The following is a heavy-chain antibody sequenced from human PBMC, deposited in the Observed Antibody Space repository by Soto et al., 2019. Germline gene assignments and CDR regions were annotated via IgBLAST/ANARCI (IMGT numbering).Heavy chain of an antibody. V-gene: IGHV1-18*01. CDR2: ISTYTGNT. D-gene: IGHD3-10*01. CDR3: ARGYYYGSGRPTPGGMDV. Sequence: QVHLVQSGAEVKKPGASVKVSCKASGYTFTNYDINWVRQAPGQGLEWMGWISTYTGNTNYAQKLQGRVTMTTDTXPXTXXMELRSLRSDYPAVYYCARGYYYGSGRPTPGGMDVWGQGTTVTVSS. CDR1: GYTFTNYD. J-gene: IGHJ6*02.